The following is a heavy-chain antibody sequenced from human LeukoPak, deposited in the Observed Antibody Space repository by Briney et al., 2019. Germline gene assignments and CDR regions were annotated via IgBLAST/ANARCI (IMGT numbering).Heavy chain of an antibody. CDR3: TRNRGTDY. CDR2: IKEDGSEK. J-gene: IGHJ4*02. D-gene: IGHD1-1*01. V-gene: IGHV3-7*01. Sequence: GGSLRLSCAASGFTFSNYWMNWVRQAPGKGLEWVANIKEDGSEKTYVDSVKGRFTISRDNSKNSLYLQINNLRAEDTAVYYCTRNRGTDYWGQGTLVTVSS. CDR1: GFTFSNYW.